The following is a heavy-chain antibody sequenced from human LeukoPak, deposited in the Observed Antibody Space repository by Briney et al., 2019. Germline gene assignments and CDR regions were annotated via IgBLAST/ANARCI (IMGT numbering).Heavy chain of an antibody. Sequence: PGGSLRLSCAASGFTFSSYSINWVRQAPGKGLEWVSYISSSTSTTYYADSVKGRFTISRDNAKNSLYLQMSSLRAEDTAVYYCARDKSEVILVGATGTPYYYYYMDVWGKGTTVTVSS. J-gene: IGHJ6*03. CDR2: ISSSTSTT. CDR1: GFTFSSYS. D-gene: IGHD1-26*01. CDR3: ARDKSEVILVGATGTPYYYYYMDV. V-gene: IGHV3-48*01.